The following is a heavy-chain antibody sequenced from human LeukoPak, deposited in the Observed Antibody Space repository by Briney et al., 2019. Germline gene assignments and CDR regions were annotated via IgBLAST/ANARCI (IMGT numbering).Heavy chain of an antibody. Sequence: PSETLSLTCAVYSGSFSGYYWSWIRQPPGKGLEWIGEINHSGSTNYNPSLKSRVTISVDTSKNQFSLKLSSVTAADTAVYYGARRYYDSSGYYYPDYWGQGTLVTVSS. D-gene: IGHD3-22*01. CDR2: INHSGST. CDR3: ARRYYDSSGYYYPDY. V-gene: IGHV4-34*01. CDR1: SGSFSGYY. J-gene: IGHJ4*02.